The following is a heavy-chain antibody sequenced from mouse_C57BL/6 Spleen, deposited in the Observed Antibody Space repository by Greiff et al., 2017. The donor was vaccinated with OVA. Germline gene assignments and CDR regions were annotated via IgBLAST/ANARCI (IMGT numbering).Heavy chain of an antibody. V-gene: IGHV1-26*01. CDR2: INPNNGGT. J-gene: IGHJ2*01. Sequence: EVQLQQSGPELVKPGASVKISCKASGYTFTDYYMNWVKPSHGKSLEWIGDINPNNGGTSYNQKFKGKATLTVDKSSSTAYMELRSLTSEDSAVYYCATLDSSGYVDYYFDYWGQGTTLTVSS. CDR3: ATLDSSGYVDYYFDY. D-gene: IGHD3-2*02. CDR1: GYTFTDYY.